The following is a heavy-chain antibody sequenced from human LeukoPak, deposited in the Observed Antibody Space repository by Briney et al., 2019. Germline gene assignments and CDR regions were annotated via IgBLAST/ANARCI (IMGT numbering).Heavy chain of an antibody. Sequence: PSETPSLTCAVYGGSFSGYYWSWIRQPPGKGLEWIGEINHSGSTNYNPSLKSRVTISVDTSKNQFSLKLSSVTAADTAVYYCARGRGGGKYFDYWGQGTLVTVSS. CDR2: INHSGST. V-gene: IGHV4-34*01. CDR1: GGSFSGYY. D-gene: IGHD2-15*01. CDR3: ARGRGGGKYFDY. J-gene: IGHJ4*02.